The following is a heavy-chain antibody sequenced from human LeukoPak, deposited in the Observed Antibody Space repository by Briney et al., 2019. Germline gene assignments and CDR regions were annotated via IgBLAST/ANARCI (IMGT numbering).Heavy chain of an antibody. V-gene: IGHV3-23*01. CDR2: ISGSGGST. Sequence: GGSLRLSCAASGFTFSSYAMSWVRQAPGKGLEWVSAISGSGGSTYYADSVKGRFTISRDNSKNTLLLQMNSLRAEDTAVYNCAKIATYYDSSPFDYWGQGTLVTVSS. CDR3: AKIATYYDSSPFDY. D-gene: IGHD3-22*01. CDR1: GFTFSSYA. J-gene: IGHJ4*02.